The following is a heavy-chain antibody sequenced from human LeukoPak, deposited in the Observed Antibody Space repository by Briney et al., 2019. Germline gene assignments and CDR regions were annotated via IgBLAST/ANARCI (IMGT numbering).Heavy chain of an antibody. CDR2: INTNTGNP. CDR3: ARGPCSSTSCYMDY. V-gene: IGHV7-4-1*02. CDR1: GYTFTSYA. D-gene: IGHD2-2*02. J-gene: IGHJ4*02. Sequence: ASVNVSCKASGYTFTSYAMNRVRQAPGQGLEWMGWINTNTGNPTYAQGFTGRFVFSLDTSVSTAYLQISSLKAEDTAVYYCARGPCSSTSCYMDYWGQGTLVTVSS.